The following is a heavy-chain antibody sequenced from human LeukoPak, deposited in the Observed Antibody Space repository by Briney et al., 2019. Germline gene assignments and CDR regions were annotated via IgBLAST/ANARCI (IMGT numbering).Heavy chain of an antibody. Sequence: ASVKVSCKASGYTFTDYYMDWVRQAPGQGLEWMGWINPNSGNTNYAQKLQGRVTMTTDTSTSTAYMELRSLRSDDTAVYYCAREEYYYDSSGYYPSHFDYWGQGTLVTVSS. D-gene: IGHD3-22*01. V-gene: IGHV1-18*04. CDR2: INPNSGNT. CDR3: AREEYYYDSSGYYPSHFDY. J-gene: IGHJ4*02. CDR1: GYTFTDYY.